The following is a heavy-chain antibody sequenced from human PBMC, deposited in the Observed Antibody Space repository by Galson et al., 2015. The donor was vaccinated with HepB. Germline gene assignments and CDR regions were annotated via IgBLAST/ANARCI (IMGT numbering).Heavy chain of an antibody. D-gene: IGHD3-10*01. J-gene: IGHJ4*02. Sequence: SVKVSCKASGYTFTDYYIHWVRQAPGQGLEWMGWINPNSGGSNYAQKFQGRVTMTRDTSIITAYMELSRLRSDDTAVYYCARGRSTMARGVVPYFDYWGQGTLVTVSS. V-gene: IGHV1-2*02. CDR1: GYTFTDYY. CDR3: ARGRSTMARGVVPYFDY. CDR2: INPNSGGS.